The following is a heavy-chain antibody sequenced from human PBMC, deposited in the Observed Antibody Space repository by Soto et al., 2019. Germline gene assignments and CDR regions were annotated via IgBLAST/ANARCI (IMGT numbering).Heavy chain of an antibody. J-gene: IGHJ4*02. D-gene: IGHD3-10*01. CDR1: GYTFTSYG. V-gene: IGHV1-18*01. CDR3: ARDRGAQIVDY. CDR2: LSAYNGNT. Sequence: QVQLVQSGAEVKKPGASVKVSCKASGYTFTSYGIPWVRPAPGHVLEWMGWLSAYNGNTKYAQKFQGRVTMTTDTSTSTAYMELTSLRSDDTAVYYCARDRGAQIVDYWGQGTLVTVSA.